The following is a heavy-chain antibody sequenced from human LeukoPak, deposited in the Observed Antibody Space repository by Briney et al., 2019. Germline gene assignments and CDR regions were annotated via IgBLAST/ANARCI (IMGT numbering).Heavy chain of an antibody. CDR2: IHHSGSGSTST. Sequence: SETLSLTCTVSGDSISSYYWSWIRQSPGDGLEWIGYIHHSGSGSTSTKYNPSLKSRVTISVDTSKNQFSLKLSSVIAADTAVYYCASQVTSVTYFEYWGQGTLVTISS. D-gene: IGHD4-17*01. V-gene: IGHV4-59*08. J-gene: IGHJ4*02. CDR1: GDSISSYY. CDR3: ASQVTSVTYFEY.